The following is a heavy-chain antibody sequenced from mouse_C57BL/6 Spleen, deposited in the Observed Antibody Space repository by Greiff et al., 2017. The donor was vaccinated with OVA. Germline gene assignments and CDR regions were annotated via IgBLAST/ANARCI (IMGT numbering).Heavy chain of an antibody. CDR1: GFTFSDYG. Sequence: EVKLVESGGGLVKPGGSLKLSCAASGFTFSDYGMHWVRQAPEKGLEWVAYISSGSSTIYYADTVKGRFTISRDNAKNTLFLQMTSLRSEDTAMYYCARRDYYGSSHWFAYWGQGTLVTVSA. D-gene: IGHD1-1*01. CDR3: ARRDYYGSSHWFAY. J-gene: IGHJ3*01. CDR2: ISSGSSTI. V-gene: IGHV5-17*01.